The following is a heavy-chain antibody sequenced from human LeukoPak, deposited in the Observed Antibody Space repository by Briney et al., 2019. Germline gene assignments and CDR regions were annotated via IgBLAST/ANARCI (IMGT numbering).Heavy chain of an antibody. V-gene: IGHV3-23*01. D-gene: IGHD4-17*01. CDR3: ARDAHDYGVFE. CDR1: GFTFSSYA. CDR2: ISGLGGST. Sequence: QPGGSLRLSCAASGFTFSSYAMSWVRQAPGKGLQRVSTISGLGGSTYYADSVKGRFTISRDNSKNTLYLQMNSLRAEDTAVYYCARDAHDYGVFEWGQGTLVTVSS. J-gene: IGHJ4*02.